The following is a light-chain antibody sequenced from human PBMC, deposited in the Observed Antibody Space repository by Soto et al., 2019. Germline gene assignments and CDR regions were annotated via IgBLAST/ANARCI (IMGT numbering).Light chain of an antibody. CDR1: QSVSSNY. CDR2: SAF. J-gene: IGKJ1*01. CDR3: QYCGTSPWT. V-gene: IGKV3-20*01. Sequence: EIVLTQSPGTLSLSPGERGTLSCRASQSVSSNYLAWYQQKPGHSPRLLIYSAFSRATGIPDRFSGSGSGTDFTLTISRLEPEDFAVYYFQYCGTSPWTFGQGNKEELK.